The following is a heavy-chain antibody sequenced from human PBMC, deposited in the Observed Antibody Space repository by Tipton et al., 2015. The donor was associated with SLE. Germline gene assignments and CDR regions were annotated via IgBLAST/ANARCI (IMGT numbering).Heavy chain of an antibody. CDR1: GYTFSSYH. Sequence: QLVQSGAEVKKPGASVKVSCKASGYTFSSYHMHWVRQAPGQGLEWMGIINPSGDNTSYAQKFQGRVTMTRDTSTRTVYMELSSLRSEDTAVYYCAKTATYIDWLTEGSYSYYYMDVWGKGTTVTVSS. CDR3: AKTATYIDWLTEGSYSYYYMDV. V-gene: IGHV1-46*01. D-gene: IGHD3-9*01. J-gene: IGHJ6*03. CDR2: INPSGDNT.